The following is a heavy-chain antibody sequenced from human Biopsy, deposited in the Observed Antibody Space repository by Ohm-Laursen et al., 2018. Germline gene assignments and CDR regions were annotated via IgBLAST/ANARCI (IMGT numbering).Heavy chain of an antibody. J-gene: IGHJ1*01. CDR1: GDTFINYA. CDR3: ATKLTGYFHH. D-gene: IGHD3-9*01. Sequence: VASVKVSCKASGDTFINYAISWVRQAPGQGLEWLGGNIPILGTGNYAQKFQDRVTVAADTSTSTATMELRSLRSDDTAVYYCATKLTGYFHHWGQGTLVIVSS. CDR2: NIPILGTG. V-gene: IGHV1-69*06.